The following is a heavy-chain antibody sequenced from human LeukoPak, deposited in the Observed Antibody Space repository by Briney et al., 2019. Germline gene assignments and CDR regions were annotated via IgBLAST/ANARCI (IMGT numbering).Heavy chain of an antibody. J-gene: IGHJ3*02. V-gene: IGHV1-2*02. Sequence: ASVNVSCKASGYTFTGYYMHWVRQAPGQRLEWMGWINPNSGGTNYAQKFQGRVTMTRDTSISTAYMELSRLRSDDTAVYYCAKDIVVVPASYDDAFDIWGQGTMVTVSS. CDR1: GYTFTGYY. CDR3: AKDIVVVPASYDDAFDI. D-gene: IGHD2-2*01. CDR2: INPNSGGT.